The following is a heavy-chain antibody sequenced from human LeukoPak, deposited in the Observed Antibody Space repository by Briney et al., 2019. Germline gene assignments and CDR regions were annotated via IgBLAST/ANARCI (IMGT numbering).Heavy chain of an antibody. D-gene: IGHD6-13*01. CDR2: VSNGHI. CDR3: ARDSNIAAAGTFDY. J-gene: IGHJ4*02. CDR1: GFDFENHA. V-gene: IGHV3-23*01. Sequence: GGSLRLSCAASGFDFENHAMSWVRQAPGKGLEWVSGVSNGHIYYADSVKGRFTISRDNSKNSLYLQMNSLRAEDTAVYYCARDSNIAAAGTFDYWGQGTLVTVSS.